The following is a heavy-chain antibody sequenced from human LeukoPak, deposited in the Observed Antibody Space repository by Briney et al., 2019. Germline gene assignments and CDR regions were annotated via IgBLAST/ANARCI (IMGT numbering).Heavy chain of an antibody. V-gene: IGHV3-7*03. CDR1: EFIFSDYW. J-gene: IGHJ5*02. D-gene: IGHD1-26*01. CDR3: AKDEVGWELLSVWFDP. CDR2: IKQGGREE. Sequence: PGGSLRLSCVASEFIFSDYWMSWVRQAPGKGLEWVANIKQGGREEKYVGSVKGRFTISRDNSKNTLYLQMNSLRAEDTAVYYCAKDEVGWELLSVWFDPWGQGTLVTVSS.